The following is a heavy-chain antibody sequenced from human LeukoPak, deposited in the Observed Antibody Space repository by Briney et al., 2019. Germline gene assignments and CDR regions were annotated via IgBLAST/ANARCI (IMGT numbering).Heavy chain of an antibody. D-gene: IGHD2-15*01. CDR3: ARVLRYCSGGNCYSGGLGYMDV. CDR1: GFTFSDYN. J-gene: IGHJ6*03. CDR2: ISRSGSTK. V-gene: IGHV3-11*01. Sequence: GGSLTLSCAASGFTFSDYNMRWIRQAPGKGLEWVSPISRSGSTKYYADSVKGRFTISRDNAKNSLFLQMNSLRAEDTAVYYCARVLRYCSGGNCYSGGLGYMDVWGKGTTVTVSS.